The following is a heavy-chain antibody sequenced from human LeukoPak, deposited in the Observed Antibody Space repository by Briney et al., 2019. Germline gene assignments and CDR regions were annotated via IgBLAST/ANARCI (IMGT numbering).Heavy chain of an antibody. CDR3: AKEKEPLVRGFMEF. D-gene: IGHD3-10*01. J-gene: IGHJ4*02. V-gene: IGHV3-23*01. CDR1: GFTFSSYA. Sequence: GGSLRLSCAGSGFTFSSYAMSWVRQAPGKGLEWVSAISGSGGSTYYADSVKGRFTISGDNSKNPLYLQMNSLRAEDTAVYYCAKEKEPLVRGFMEFWGQGTLVTVSS. CDR2: ISGSGGST.